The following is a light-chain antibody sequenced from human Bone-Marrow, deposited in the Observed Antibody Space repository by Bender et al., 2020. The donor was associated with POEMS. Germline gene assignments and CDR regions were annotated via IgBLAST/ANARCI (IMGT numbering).Light chain of an antibody. Sequence: QSVLTQPPSASGTPGQRVIISCSGSSSNIVTNPVNWYQHLPGTAPKVLIYNTNQRPSGVPDRFSGSKSGTSASLAISALRSEDEADYYCAVWDDSLDGPAFFGGGTKLTVL. V-gene: IGLV1-44*01. J-gene: IGLJ2*01. CDR3: AVWDDSLDGPAF. CDR1: SSNIVTNP. CDR2: NTN.